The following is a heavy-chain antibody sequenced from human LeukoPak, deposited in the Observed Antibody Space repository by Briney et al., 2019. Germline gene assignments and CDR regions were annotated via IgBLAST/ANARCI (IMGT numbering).Heavy chain of an antibody. CDR1: GYSFTSHG. CDR3: ARDERPMGITYFPH. D-gene: IGHD1-1*01. V-gene: IGHV1-18*01. Sequence: ASVKVSFKGTGYSFTSHGISWLRQAPGQGLEWMGWISTYNSVTHYAQKFLGRVTMTTDTSTRTANLQVRNLTYAATAVYFCARDERPMGITYFPHWGQGSLVIVSS. J-gene: IGHJ1*01. CDR2: ISTYNSVT.